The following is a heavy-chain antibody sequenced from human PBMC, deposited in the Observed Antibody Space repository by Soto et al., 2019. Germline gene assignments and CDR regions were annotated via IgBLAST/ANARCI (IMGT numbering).Heavy chain of an antibody. CDR1: GGSISSYY. CDR3: AREDSSSWYNWFDP. V-gene: IGHV4-59*01. D-gene: IGHD6-13*01. Sequence: SETLSLTCTVSGGSISSYYWSWIRQPPGKGLEWIGYIYYSGSTNYNPSLKSRVTISVDTSKNQFSLQLSSVTAADTAVYYCAREDSSSWYNWFDPWGQGTLVTVSS. J-gene: IGHJ5*02. CDR2: IYYSGST.